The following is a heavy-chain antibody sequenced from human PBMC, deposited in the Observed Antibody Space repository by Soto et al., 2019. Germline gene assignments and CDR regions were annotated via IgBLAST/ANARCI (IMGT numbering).Heavy chain of an antibody. CDR3: ARRERAAGTDWWFDP. J-gene: IGHJ5*02. D-gene: IGHD6-13*01. V-gene: IGHV4-39*01. Sequence: SETLSLTCPVSGGSISSSSFHLGLIRQTPGKGLEWIGSIYYSGSTYYSPSLQSRVPISVATSKNPLSLKRGSVTAADTAVYYCARRERAAGTDWWFDPWGQGTLVTVSS. CDR1: GGSISSSSFH. CDR2: IYYSGST.